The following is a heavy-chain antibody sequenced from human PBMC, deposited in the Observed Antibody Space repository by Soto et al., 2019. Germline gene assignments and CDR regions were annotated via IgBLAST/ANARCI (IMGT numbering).Heavy chain of an antibody. V-gene: IGHV3-30-3*01. CDR3: ARGLRDFDWMLPFGY. CDR2: ISYDGSIE. J-gene: IGHJ4*02. Sequence: QVQLVDSGGGVVQPGRSLRLSCAASGFTFKNYAMHWVRQAPGKGLEWVAVISYDGSIEFYADSVKGRFTISRYDFNNIMFLQMGSLRVEDTAVYYCARGLRDFDWMLPFGYWGQVTLVTVSS. D-gene: IGHD3-9*01. CDR1: GFTFKNYA.